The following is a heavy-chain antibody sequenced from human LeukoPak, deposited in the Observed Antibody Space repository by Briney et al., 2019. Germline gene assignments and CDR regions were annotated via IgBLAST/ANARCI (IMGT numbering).Heavy chain of an antibody. J-gene: IGHJ6*03. V-gene: IGHV3-30*02. D-gene: IGHD1-26*01. CDR2: IRYDGSKK. CDR3: AKVKWEQLPFYYYYMDV. CDR1: GFTFSSYG. Sequence: PGGSLRLSCAASGFTFSSYGMHWVRQAPGKGLEWVAFIRYDGSKKYYADSVKGRFTISRDNSKHTLYLQMNSLRAEDTAVYFCAKVKWEQLPFYYYYMDVWGKGTTVTISS.